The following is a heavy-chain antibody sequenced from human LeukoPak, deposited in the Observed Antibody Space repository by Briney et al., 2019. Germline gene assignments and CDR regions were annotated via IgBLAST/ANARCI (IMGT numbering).Heavy chain of an antibody. CDR2: INHSGST. Sequence: SETLSLTCAVYGGSFSGYYWSWIRQPPGKGLEWIGEINHSGSTNYNPSLKSRVTISVDTSKNQFSLKLSSVTAADTAVYYCARHAGGIAAAGTRPFDYWGQGTLVTVSS. J-gene: IGHJ4*02. V-gene: IGHV4-34*01. CDR1: GGSFSGYY. D-gene: IGHD6-13*01. CDR3: ARHAGGIAAAGTRPFDY.